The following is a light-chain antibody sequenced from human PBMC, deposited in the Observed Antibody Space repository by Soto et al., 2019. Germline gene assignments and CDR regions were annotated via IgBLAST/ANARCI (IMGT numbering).Light chain of an antibody. Sequence: QSALTQPASVSASPGQSITISCTGTSSDVGGSNFVSWYQQHPGKPPKLIIYDVATRPSGVSNRFSGSKSGSTASLTISGLQTEDEADYYCVSFTSSTTYVFGSGTKLTVL. V-gene: IGLV2-14*03. CDR3: VSFTSSTTYV. CDR2: DVA. J-gene: IGLJ1*01. CDR1: SSDVGGSNF.